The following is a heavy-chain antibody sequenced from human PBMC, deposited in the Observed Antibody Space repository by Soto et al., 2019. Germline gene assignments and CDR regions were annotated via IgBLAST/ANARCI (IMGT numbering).Heavy chain of an antibody. J-gene: IGHJ6*02. CDR1: GFTFSTYG. D-gene: IGHD1-26*01. V-gene: IGHV3-30*18. CDR2: ISYDGSNK. CDR3: AKDRLRGGFLTTATTNGMDV. Sequence: GGSLRLSCAASGFTFSTYGMHWVRQGPGKGLEWVALISYDGSNKYYGDSVKGRFTISRDNSKNTRYLQMNSLRAEDTAVYYCAKDRLRGGFLTTATTNGMDVWGRGTTVTVSS.